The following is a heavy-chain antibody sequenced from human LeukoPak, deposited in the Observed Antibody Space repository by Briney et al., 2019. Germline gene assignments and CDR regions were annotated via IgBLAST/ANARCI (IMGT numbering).Heavy chain of an antibody. J-gene: IGHJ4*02. D-gene: IGHD6-6*01. V-gene: IGHV1-18*01. Sequence: ASVKVSCPASGYTFTTYGITWVRQAPGQGLEWMGWISPYNGNRNYAQKLQDRVTMTTDTSTSTAYMELRSLRSDDTAVYYCARGRGVYASSSTTFDYWGQGTLVTVSS. CDR1: GYTFTTYG. CDR2: ISPYNGNR. CDR3: ARGRGVYASSSTTFDY.